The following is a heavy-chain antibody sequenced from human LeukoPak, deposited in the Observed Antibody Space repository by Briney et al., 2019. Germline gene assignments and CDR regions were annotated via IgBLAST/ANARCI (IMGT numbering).Heavy chain of an antibody. CDR2: ISWDGGST. CDR1: GFTFDDYT. D-gene: IGHD5-18*01. J-gene: IGHJ6*03. CDR3: AKDGGSANYYYYMDV. Sequence: PGGSPRLSCAASGFTFDDYTMHWVRQAPGKGLEWVSLISWDGGSTYYADSVKGRFTISRDNSKNSLYLQMNSLRTEDTALYYCAKDGGSANYYYYMDVWGKGTTVTVSS. V-gene: IGHV3-43*01.